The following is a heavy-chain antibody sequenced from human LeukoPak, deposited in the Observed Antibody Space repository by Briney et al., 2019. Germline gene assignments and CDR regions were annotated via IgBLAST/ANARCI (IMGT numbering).Heavy chain of an antibody. J-gene: IGHJ6*02. D-gene: IGHD6-13*01. V-gene: IGHV3-48*04. Sequence: GGSLRLSCAASGFTFSSYAMHWVRQAPGKGLEWVSYITSRGSTIYHADSVKGRFTISRDNAKNSLYLQMNGLRAEDTAVYYCARWLRGIADEDGVDVWGQGTTVTVSS. CDR3: ARWLRGIADEDGVDV. CDR1: GFTFSSYA. CDR2: ITSRGSTI.